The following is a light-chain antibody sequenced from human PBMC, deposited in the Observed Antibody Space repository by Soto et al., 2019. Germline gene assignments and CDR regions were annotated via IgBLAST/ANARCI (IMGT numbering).Light chain of an antibody. CDR2: EVS. J-gene: IGLJ1*01. V-gene: IGLV2-14*01. Sequence: QSVLTQPASVSGSPGQSITISCTGTSSDVGDYNYVSWYQQHPDKAPKLMIFEVSNRPSGXSXXXXXXXXXXXXXLSISGLQSEDEADYYCSSYTRSNTHVFGTGTKVTVL. CDR1: SSDVGDYNY. CDR3: SSYTRSNTHV.